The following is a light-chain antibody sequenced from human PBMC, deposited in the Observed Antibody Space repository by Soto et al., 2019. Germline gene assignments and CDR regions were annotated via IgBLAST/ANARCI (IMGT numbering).Light chain of an antibody. CDR1: SSNIGAGYD. CDR2: GNS. J-gene: IGLJ2*01. V-gene: IGLV1-40*01. CDR3: QSYDCSLTAAV. Sequence: QSVLTQPPSVSGAPGQRVTISCTGSSSNIGAGYDVHWYQQLPGTAPKLLIYGNSNRPSGVPDRFSGSKSGTSASLAITGLQAEDEADYYCQSYDCSLTAAVFGGGTKLTVL.